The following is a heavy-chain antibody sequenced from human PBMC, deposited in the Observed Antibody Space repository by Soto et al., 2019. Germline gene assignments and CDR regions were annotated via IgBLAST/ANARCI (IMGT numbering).Heavy chain of an antibody. V-gene: IGHV1-2*02. D-gene: IGHD7-27*01. CDR3: ARIKWGLNYYNGMAV. J-gene: IGHJ6*02. Sequence: ASVQVSCKASGYTFTSYYMHWVRQAPGQGLEWVAWINPKTAATNYAKKFQGRVSLTWDTSSTTAYMELTRLRPDDTAVYYCARIKWGLNYYNGMAVWGQGSTVTVS. CDR1: GYTFTSYY. CDR2: INPKTAAT.